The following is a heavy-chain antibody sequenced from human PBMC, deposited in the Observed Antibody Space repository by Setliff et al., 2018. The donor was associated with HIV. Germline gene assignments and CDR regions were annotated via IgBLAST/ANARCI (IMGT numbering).Heavy chain of an antibody. D-gene: IGHD7-27*01. CDR1: GGSISSGSFY. Sequence: SETLSLTCIVSGGSISSGSFYWSWIRQPAGKGLEWIGRVYTSGVTNFHPSLKSRVAISLDTSKNEFSLKLSSVTAADTAVYYCARDLGSGLYYYMDVWGKGTTVTVSS. CDR2: VYTSGVT. V-gene: IGHV4-61*02. J-gene: IGHJ6*03. CDR3: ARDLGSGLYYYMDV.